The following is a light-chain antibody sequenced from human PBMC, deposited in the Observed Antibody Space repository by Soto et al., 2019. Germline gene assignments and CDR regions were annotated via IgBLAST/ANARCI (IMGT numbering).Light chain of an antibody. CDR3: SSYSISTAYL. V-gene: IGLV2-14*01. Sequence: QSVLAQPASVSGSPGQSITISCTGTSSDVGGYGYVSWYQLHPGKAPKLMVFEVNNRPSGVSYRFSGSKSGNTASLTISGLQAEDEADYFCSSYSISTAYLFGTGTRSPS. CDR1: SSDVGGYGY. CDR2: EVN. J-gene: IGLJ1*01.